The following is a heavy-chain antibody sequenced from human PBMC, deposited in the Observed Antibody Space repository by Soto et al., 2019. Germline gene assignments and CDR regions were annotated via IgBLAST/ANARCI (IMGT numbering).Heavy chain of an antibody. CDR1: GFNLSNHW. V-gene: IGHV3-74*01. CDR3: ARVLFRYNWDTDY. CDR2: INNDGSIT. J-gene: IGHJ4*02. D-gene: IGHD1-1*01. Sequence: GSLRLSCAAAGFNLSNHWMHWIRQAPGKGLVWVSRINNDGSITKYADSVKGRFTISRDNAKNTLYLQMSSLRAEDTAVYFCARVLFRYNWDTDYWGQGTLVTVSS.